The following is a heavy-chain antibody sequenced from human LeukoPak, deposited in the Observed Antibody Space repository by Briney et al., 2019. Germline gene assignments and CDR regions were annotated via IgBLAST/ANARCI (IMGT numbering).Heavy chain of an antibody. CDR2: ISGSGGST. V-gene: IGHV3-23*01. CDR1: GFTFSSYA. D-gene: IGHD3-22*01. Sequence: PGGSLRLSCAASGFTFSSYAMSWVRQAPGKGLEWVSAISGSGGSTYYADSVKGRFTISRDNSKNTLYLQMDSLRAEDTAVYYCAKVRDSSGYYFDYWGQGTLVTVSS. J-gene: IGHJ4*02. CDR3: AKVRDSSGYYFDY.